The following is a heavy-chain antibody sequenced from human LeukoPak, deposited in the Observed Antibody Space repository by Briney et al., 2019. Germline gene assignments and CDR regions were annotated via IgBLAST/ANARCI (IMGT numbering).Heavy chain of an antibody. J-gene: IGHJ5*02. CDR2: ISWNSGSI. CDR3: AKGTLAASGWFDP. V-gene: IGHV3-9*01. D-gene: IGHD6-13*01. CDR1: GFTFDDYA. Sequence: TGGSLRLSCAASGFTFDDYAMHWVRQAPGKGLEWVSGISWNSGSIGYADSVKGRFTISRDNAKNSLYLQMNSLRAEDTALYYRAKGTLAASGWFDPWGQGTLVTVSS.